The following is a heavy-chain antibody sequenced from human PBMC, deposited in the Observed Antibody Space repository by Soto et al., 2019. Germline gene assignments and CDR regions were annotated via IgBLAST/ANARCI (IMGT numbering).Heavy chain of an antibody. CDR2: IRSTSTTT. Sequence: EVQLVESGGGLVQPGGSLRLSCAASGFNFSTYKMNWDRQAPGKGLEWISYIRSTSTTTYYADSVKGRFTISRDNGQNSLSLQMNSLRAEDTAVYYCASLAAAALPFDYWGQGTLVTVSS. D-gene: IGHD6-13*01. V-gene: IGHV3-48*01. CDR1: GFNFSTYK. CDR3: ASLAAAALPFDY. J-gene: IGHJ4*02.